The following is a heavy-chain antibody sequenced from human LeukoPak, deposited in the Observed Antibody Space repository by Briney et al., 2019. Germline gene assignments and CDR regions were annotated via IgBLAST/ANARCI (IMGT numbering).Heavy chain of an antibody. CDR2: IYYSGST. D-gene: IGHD3-22*01. Sequence: SETLSLTCTVSGGSISSSSYYWGWIRQPPGKGLEWIGSIYYSGSTYYNPSLKSRVTISVDTSKNQFSLKLSSVTAADTAVYYCARSIVVVISEGPIDPFDIWGQGTMVTVSS. J-gene: IGHJ3*02. V-gene: IGHV4-39*07. CDR3: ARSIVVVISEGPIDPFDI. CDR1: GGSISSSSYY.